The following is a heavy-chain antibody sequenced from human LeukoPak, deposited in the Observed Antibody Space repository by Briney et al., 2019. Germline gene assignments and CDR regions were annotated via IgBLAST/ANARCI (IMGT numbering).Heavy chain of an antibody. CDR2: IRHSDGST. D-gene: IGHD1-1*01. Sequence: GGSLRLSCSASGFTFTTHGMNWVRQAPGKGLEWVSGIRHSDGSTYYADSVKGRFTISSDNSKNTLYLQMNSLRVEDTALYYCAKGLERESRLDSWGQGTLVTVSS. CDR3: AKGLERESRLDS. CDR1: GFTFTTHG. J-gene: IGHJ4*02. V-gene: IGHV3-23*01.